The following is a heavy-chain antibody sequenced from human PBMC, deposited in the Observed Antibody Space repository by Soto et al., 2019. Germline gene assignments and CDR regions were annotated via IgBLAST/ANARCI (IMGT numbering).Heavy chain of an antibody. Sequence: EVQLVESGGGLVQPGGSLRLSCAASGFTFSSYWVHWVRQAPGKGLVWVSRINTDGSSTSYADSVKGRFTISKDNAKNTLYLQMNSLGAEDTAVYYCARRGQVGSGLAHWGQGTLVTVSS. CDR1: GFTFSSYW. J-gene: IGHJ5*02. CDR3: ARRGQVGSGLAH. CDR2: INTDGSST. V-gene: IGHV3-74*01. D-gene: IGHD1-26*01.